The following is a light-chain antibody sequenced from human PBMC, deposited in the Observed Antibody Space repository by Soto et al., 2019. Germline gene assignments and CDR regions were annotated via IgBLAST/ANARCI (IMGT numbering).Light chain of an antibody. V-gene: IGKV3D-7*01. Sequence: EIVMTQSPATLSLSPGERATLSCRASQSVSSSYLSWYQQKPGQAPRLLIYGASTRATGIPARFSGSGSGTDFTLTISSLQPDDFAVYYCQHTGTFGQGTKVEIK. J-gene: IGKJ1*01. CDR2: GAS. CDR3: QHTGT. CDR1: QSVSSSY.